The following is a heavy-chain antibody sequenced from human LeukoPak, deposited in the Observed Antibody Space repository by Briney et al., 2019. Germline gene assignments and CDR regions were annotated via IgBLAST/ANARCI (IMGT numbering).Heavy chain of an antibody. V-gene: IGHV4-59*12. CDR3: AREVIVATIFDY. J-gene: IGHJ4*02. CDR2: IYYSGST. Sequence: SETLSLTCTVSGGSISSYYWSWIRQPPGKGLEWIGYIYYSGSTNYNPSPKSRVTISVDRSKNQFSLKLSSVTAADTAVYYCAREVIVATIFDYWGQGTLVTVSS. CDR1: GGSISSYY. D-gene: IGHD5-12*01.